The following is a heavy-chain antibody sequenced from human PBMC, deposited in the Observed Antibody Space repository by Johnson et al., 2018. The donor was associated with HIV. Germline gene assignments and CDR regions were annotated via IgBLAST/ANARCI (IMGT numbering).Heavy chain of an antibody. Sequence: VQLVESGGGLVQPGGSLRLSCVVSGFTFSDYAVNWVRQAPGKGLEWVSGISGSGASTYYADSLKGRFTISRDNYKSTLYLQMNSLRADDTAVYYCAKIARRWSDYYERYAFDVWGQGTTVIVSS. V-gene: IGHV3-23*04. D-gene: IGHD3-3*01. CDR1: GFTFSDYA. CDR2: ISGSGAST. CDR3: AKIARRWSDYYERYAFDV. J-gene: IGHJ3*01.